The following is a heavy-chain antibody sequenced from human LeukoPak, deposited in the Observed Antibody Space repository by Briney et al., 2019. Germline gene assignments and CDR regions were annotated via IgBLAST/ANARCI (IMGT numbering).Heavy chain of an antibody. Sequence: TLSLTCTVSGGSISSGGYYWSWIRQHPGKCLEWIGYIYYSGSTSYNPSLKSRVTISVDTSKSQFSLNLSSVTAADTAVYYCARLGWGSGGSGSFDYWGRGTLVTVSS. J-gene: IGHJ4*02. V-gene: IGHV4-31*03. D-gene: IGHD6-25*01. CDR2: IYYSGST. CDR3: ARLGWGSGGSGSFDY. CDR1: GGSISSGGYY.